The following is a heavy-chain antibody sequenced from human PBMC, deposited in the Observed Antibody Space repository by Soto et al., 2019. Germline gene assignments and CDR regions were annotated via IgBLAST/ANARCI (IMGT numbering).Heavy chain of an antibody. CDR1: GGSVSGGSYY. J-gene: IGHJ6*02. D-gene: IGHD3-22*01. V-gene: IGHV4-61*01. CDR2: IYFSGRT. Sequence: SETLSLTCTVSGGSVSGGSYYWNWIRQPPGKGLERIGYIYFSGRTNYNPSLKSRVTISVDTSKNHFSLILSSVTAADTAVYYCAREMRVYDSSGKPEPDWYGMDVWGQGTRDTVSS. CDR3: AREMRVYDSSGKPEPDWYGMDV.